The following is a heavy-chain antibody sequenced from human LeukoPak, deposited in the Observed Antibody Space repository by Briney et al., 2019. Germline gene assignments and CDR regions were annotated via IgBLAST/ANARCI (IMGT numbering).Heavy chain of an antibody. CDR1: GYSISSGYY. J-gene: IGHJ4*02. D-gene: IGHD3-16*01. CDR3: ARQRGITTYYFDY. CDR2: IYHSGST. V-gene: IGHV4-38-2*01. Sequence: PSETLSLTCAVSGYSISSGYYWGWIRQPPGRGLEWIGTIYHSGSTYYNPSLKNRVTISVDTSKNQFSLKLSSVTVADTAVYYCARQRGITTYYFDYWGQGTLVTVSS.